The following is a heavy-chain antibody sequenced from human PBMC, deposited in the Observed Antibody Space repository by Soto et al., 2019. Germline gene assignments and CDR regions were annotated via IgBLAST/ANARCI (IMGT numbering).Heavy chain of an antibody. CDR2: ITSTSTYI. CDR3: ARDGARDRGDKGFDY. Sequence: EVQLVESGGGLVKPGGALRLSCAASGFTFSSYTMHWVRQAPGKGLEWVASITSTSTYIYYTDSLKGRFTISRDNAKNSLYLQMNSLRPGDTAVYYCARDGARDRGDKGFDYWGQGTVVTVSS. CDR1: GFTFSSYT. D-gene: IGHD2-21*02. J-gene: IGHJ4*02. V-gene: IGHV3-21*01.